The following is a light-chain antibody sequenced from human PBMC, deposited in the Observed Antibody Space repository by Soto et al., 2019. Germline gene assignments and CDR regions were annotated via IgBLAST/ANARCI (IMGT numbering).Light chain of an antibody. Sequence: DLQMTQSPSSLSASVGDRATITCRASQSISSYLNWYQQKPGKAPKLLIYAASSLQSGVPSRFSGSGSGTDFTLTISSLQPEDIATYYCQQYDNLPLTFGGGTKVDIK. J-gene: IGKJ4*01. CDR1: QSISSY. CDR3: QQYDNLPLT. CDR2: AAS. V-gene: IGKV1-39*01.